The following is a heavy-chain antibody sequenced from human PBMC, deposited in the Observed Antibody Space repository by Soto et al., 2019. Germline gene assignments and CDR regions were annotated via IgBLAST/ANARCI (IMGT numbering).Heavy chain of an antibody. J-gene: IGHJ6*03. D-gene: IGHD3-3*01. CDR1: GGTFSSYT. CDR2: IIPILGIA. CDR3: AREYYDFWSGFRTQDLSFYYMDV. Sequence: SVKVSCKASGGTFSSYTISWVRQAPGQGLEWMGRIIPILGIANCAQKFQGRVTITADKSTSTAYMELSSLRSEDTAVYYCAREYYDFWSGFRTQDLSFYYMDVWGKGTTVTVSS. V-gene: IGHV1-69*04.